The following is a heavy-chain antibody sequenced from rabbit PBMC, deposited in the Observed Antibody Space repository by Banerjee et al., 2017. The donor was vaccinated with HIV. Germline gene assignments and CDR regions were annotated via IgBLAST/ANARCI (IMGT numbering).Heavy chain of an antibody. CDR3: ARGYDDYDARLAL. J-gene: IGHJ3*01. V-gene: IGHV1S7*01. CDR2: IDPFFGST. Sequence: QLKESGGGLVQPGGSLKLSCKASGIDFSPYYISWVRQAPGKGLEWIGYIDPFFGSTSYAAWVDGRFTISSHNAQNTLSLQLNSLKAADTAAYFCARGYDDYDARLALWGPGTLVTVS. D-gene: IGHD2-1*01. CDR1: GIDFSPYY.